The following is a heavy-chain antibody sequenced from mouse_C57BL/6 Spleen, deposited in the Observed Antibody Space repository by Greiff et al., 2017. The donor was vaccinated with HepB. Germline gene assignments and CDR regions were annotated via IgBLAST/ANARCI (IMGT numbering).Heavy chain of an antibody. CDR1: GYTFTSYW. V-gene: IGHV1-53*01. Sequence: QVQLQQPGTELVKPGASVKLSCKASGYTFTSYWMHWVKQRPGQGLEWIGNINPSNGGTNYNEKFKRKATLTVDKSSSTAYRQLSSLTSEDSAVYYCARKMMIKAGFDYWGQGTTLTVSS. D-gene: IGHD2-3*01. CDR3: ARKMMIKAGFDY. J-gene: IGHJ2*01. CDR2: INPSNGGT.